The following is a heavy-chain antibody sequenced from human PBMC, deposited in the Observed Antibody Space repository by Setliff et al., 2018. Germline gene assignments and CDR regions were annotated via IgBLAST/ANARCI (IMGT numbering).Heavy chain of an antibody. D-gene: IGHD4-17*01. J-gene: IGHJ3*02. CDR2: IVVGSGNT. Sequence: SVKVSCKASGFTFTSSAMQWVRQARGQRLEWIGWIVVGSGNTNYAQKLQGRVTMTTDTSTSTAYMELRSLRSDDTAVYYCARGGYRAEYGDYGDAFDIWGQGTMVTVSS. V-gene: IGHV1-58*02. CDR1: GFTFTSSA. CDR3: ARGGYRAEYGDYGDAFDI.